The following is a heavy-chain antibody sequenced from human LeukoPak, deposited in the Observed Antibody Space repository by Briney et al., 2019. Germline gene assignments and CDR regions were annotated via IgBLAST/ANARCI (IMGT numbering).Heavy chain of an antibody. V-gene: IGHV4-59*01. CDR3: ARGNSRFLEGPYYLYY. CDR2: IYYSGST. D-gene: IGHD3-3*01. Sequence: SETLSLNCTGYGGSICSNYWSWIRQPPGKGLEWIGSIYYSGSTNYNHSLKSRITISVDSSKTPFSLMLSPVTAAATAVYYWARGNSRFLEGPYYLYYWGQETLVTVSS. CDR1: GGSICSNY. J-gene: IGHJ4*02.